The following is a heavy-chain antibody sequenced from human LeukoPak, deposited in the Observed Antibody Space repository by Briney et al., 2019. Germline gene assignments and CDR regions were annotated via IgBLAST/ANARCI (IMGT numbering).Heavy chain of an antibody. V-gene: IGHV3-23*01. CDR2: ISGSGGST. CDR3: ASPENWFDP. Sequence: GGSLRLSCAASGFIFSSYGMNWVRQAPGKGLEWVSGISGSGGSTYYADSVKGRFTISRDNSKNTLYLQMKSLRAEDTAVYYCASPENWFDPWGQGTLVTVSS. J-gene: IGHJ5*02. CDR1: GFIFSSYG.